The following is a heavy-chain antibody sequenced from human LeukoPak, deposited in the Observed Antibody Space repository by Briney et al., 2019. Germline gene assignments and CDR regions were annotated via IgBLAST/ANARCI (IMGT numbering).Heavy chain of an antibody. CDR3: EGERGDAFDV. CDR2: IKHDASEI. J-gene: IGHJ3*01. Sequence: GGSLRLSCAASGFTFSSYWMNWVRQAPGQGLEWVANIKHDASEIYYVDSVKGRFTISRDNAKNSLYLQMKNLRAGDTAVYYCEGERGDAFDVWGQGTMVTVSS. V-gene: IGHV3-7*01. CDR1: GFTFSSYW.